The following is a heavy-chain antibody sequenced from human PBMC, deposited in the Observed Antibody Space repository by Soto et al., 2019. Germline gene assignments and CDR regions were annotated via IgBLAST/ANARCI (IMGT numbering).Heavy chain of an antibody. D-gene: IGHD6-19*01. J-gene: IGHJ4*02. Sequence: GGSLRLSCAASGFSFNIYPMNWGRQAPGKGLEWISYITSDSETKYYADSLKGRFTISRDNAKNSLYLQMNSLRDEDTAVYYCGSPRDSSGWGIDYWGQGTLVTVSS. CDR3: GSPRDSSGWGIDY. CDR2: ITSDSETK. V-gene: IGHV3-48*02. CDR1: GFSFNIYP.